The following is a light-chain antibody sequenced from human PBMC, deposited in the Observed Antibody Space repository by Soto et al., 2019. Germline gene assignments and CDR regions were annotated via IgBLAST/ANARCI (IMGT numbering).Light chain of an antibody. CDR2: DTS. CDR3: QQCGSSPS. Sequence: EIVLTQSPGTLSLSPGERATLSCRASQSVSSSYLAWYQQKPGQAPRLLIYDTSSRATGIPDRFSGSGSGTDFTLAIRRLEPEDFEVYYCQQCGSSPSFGQGTKVEL. V-gene: IGKV3-20*01. CDR1: QSVSSSY. J-gene: IGKJ1*01.